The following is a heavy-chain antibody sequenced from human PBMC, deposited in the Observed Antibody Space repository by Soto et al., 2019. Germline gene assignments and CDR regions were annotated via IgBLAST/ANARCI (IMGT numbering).Heavy chain of an antibody. V-gene: IGHV5-10-1*01. CDR1: GYSFTTYW. J-gene: IGHJ4*02. CDR3: AGLSLAHDSGCSHIFDY. D-gene: IGHD3-22*01. CDR2: IDPTDSYT. Sequence: GESLKISCQASGYSFTTYWISWVRQMPGKGLECMGRIDPTDSYTDYGPSFEGHVTMSVDRSINTAYLEWSSLKASDSARYYGAGLSLAHDSGCSHIFDYWGQGTLVTVSS.